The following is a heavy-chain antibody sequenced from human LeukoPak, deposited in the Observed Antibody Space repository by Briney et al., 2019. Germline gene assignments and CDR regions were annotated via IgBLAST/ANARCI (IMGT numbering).Heavy chain of an antibody. CDR2: ISAYNGAT. V-gene: IGHV1-18*01. Sequence: ASVKVSYKASGYTFTSYAISWVRQAPGQGLEWMEWISAYNGATKYAQKLQGRVTMTTDTSTSTAYVELRSLRSDDTAVYYCASDRSSSWYYFDYWGQGTLVTVSS. CDR3: ASDRSSSWYYFDY. D-gene: IGHD6-13*01. CDR1: GYTFTSYA. J-gene: IGHJ4*02.